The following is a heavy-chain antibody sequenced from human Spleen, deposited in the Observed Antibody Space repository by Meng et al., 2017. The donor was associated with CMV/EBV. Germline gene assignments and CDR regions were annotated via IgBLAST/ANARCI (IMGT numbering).Heavy chain of an antibody. D-gene: IGHD3-3*01. Sequence: ASVKVSCKASGYTFTSYGISWVRQAPGQGLEWMGWISAYNGNTNYAQKLQGRVTMTTDTSTSTAYMELRSLRSDDTAVYYCARADFRFLEWLLPLDSWGQGTLVTVSS. J-gene: IGHJ4*02. CDR1: GYTFTSYG. CDR3: ARADFRFLEWLLPLDS. CDR2: ISAYNGNT. V-gene: IGHV1-18*01.